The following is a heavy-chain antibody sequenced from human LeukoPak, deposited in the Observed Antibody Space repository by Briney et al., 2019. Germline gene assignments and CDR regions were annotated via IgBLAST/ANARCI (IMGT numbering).Heavy chain of an antibody. Sequence: PGGSLRLSCAASGFTFSSYAMHWVRQAPGKGLEWVAVISYDGSNKYYADSVKGRFTISRDNSKNTLYLQMNSLRAEDTAVYYCARGRYSYGYGHHDAFDIWGQGTMVTVSS. CDR1: GFTFSSYA. J-gene: IGHJ3*02. D-gene: IGHD5-18*01. CDR3: ARGRYSYGYGHHDAFDI. CDR2: ISYDGSNK. V-gene: IGHV3-30-3*01.